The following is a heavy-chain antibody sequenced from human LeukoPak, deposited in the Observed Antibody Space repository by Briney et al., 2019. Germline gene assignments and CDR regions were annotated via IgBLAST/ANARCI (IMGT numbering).Heavy chain of an antibody. CDR1: GYKFNAYW. J-gene: IGHJ3*01. CDR2: IYPDDSDT. D-gene: IGHD3-22*01. Sequence: GESLKISCKGSGYKFNAYWIAWVRQMPGKGLEWMGIIYPDDSDTRYSPSFQGQVTISADKSVSIAYLQWSSLKASDTAMYYCARPNITSYYDSRGYDAFDVWGHRTMVIVSS. CDR3: ARPNITSYYDSRGYDAFDV. V-gene: IGHV5-51*01.